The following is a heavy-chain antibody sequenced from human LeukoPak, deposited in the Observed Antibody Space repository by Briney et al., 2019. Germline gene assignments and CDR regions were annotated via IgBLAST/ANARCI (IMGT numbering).Heavy chain of an antibody. CDR1: WFSHSTSGMC. CDR2: IDWDDDK. V-gene: IGHV2-70*11. D-gene: IGHD6-19*01. J-gene: IGHJ4*02. CDR3: ALHSSGWDFDY. Sequence: RESGPTLVNPTQTHTLTCTFSWFSHSTSGMCVSWIRQPPGKALEWLARIDWDDDKYYSTSLKTRLTISKDTSKNQVVLTMTNMDPVDTATYYCALHSSGWDFDYWGQGTLVTVSS.